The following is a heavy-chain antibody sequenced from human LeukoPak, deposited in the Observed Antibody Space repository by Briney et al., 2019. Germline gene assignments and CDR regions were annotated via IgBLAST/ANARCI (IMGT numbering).Heavy chain of an antibody. CDR1: GFTFSGYS. D-gene: IGHD2-15*01. V-gene: IGHV3-21*01. CDR3: ARDSEMGYCSGGSCSPFDY. CDR2: ISTSSNYT. Sequence: GGSLRLSCAASGFTFSGYSMNWVRQAPGKGLEWVSSISTSSNYTYYADSVKGRFTISRDNAKNSLYLQMNSLRAEDTAVYYCARDSEMGYCSGGSCSPFDYWGQGTLVTVSS. J-gene: IGHJ4*02.